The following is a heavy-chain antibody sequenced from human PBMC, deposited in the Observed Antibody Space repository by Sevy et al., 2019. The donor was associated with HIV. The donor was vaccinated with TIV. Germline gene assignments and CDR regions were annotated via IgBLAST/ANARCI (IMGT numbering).Heavy chain of an antibody. CDR3: ARVSGDDYSRFNF. V-gene: IGHV1-24*01. Sequence: ASVKVSCKVSGDAIIDLFIHWLRQAPGKGLEWMGGFDPDHGEPNYAEDFQGRVTMTDDTSAKTAFMHLSNLRSGDTAVYYCARVSGDDYSRFNFWGQGTLVTVSS. D-gene: IGHD6-13*01. J-gene: IGHJ4*02. CDR1: GDAIIDLF. CDR2: FDPDHGEP.